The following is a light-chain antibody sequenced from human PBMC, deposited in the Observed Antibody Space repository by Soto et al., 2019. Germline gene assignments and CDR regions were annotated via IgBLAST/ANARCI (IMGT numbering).Light chain of an antibody. Sequence: QSVLTQPPSASGTPGQRVTISCSGSSSNIGSNAVDWYQHFPVTAPKVLIYRDSQRPSGVPDRFSGSKSGTSASLAISGLQSEDEADYYCAAWDDSLNGVLFGGGTKLTVL. CDR2: RDS. V-gene: IGLV1-44*01. J-gene: IGLJ2*01. CDR3: AAWDDSLNGVL. CDR1: SSNIGSNA.